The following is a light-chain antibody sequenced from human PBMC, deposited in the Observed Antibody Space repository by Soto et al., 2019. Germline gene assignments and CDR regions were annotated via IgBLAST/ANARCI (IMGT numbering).Light chain of an antibody. V-gene: IGKV3-15*01. Sequence: EIVLTQSPGTLSLSPGERATLSCRASQSVSSSLIAWYQHKPDQAPRLLIYGASTRATGIPARFSGSGSGTEFTLTISSLQSEDFAVYYCQQYDNWPSLTFGGGTKVDIK. CDR2: GAS. CDR3: QQYDNWPSLT. J-gene: IGKJ4*01. CDR1: QSVSSS.